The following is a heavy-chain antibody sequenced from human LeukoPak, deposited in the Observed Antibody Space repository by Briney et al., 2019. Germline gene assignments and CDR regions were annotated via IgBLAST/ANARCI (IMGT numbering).Heavy chain of an antibody. CDR2: ISYDGSNK. D-gene: IGHD3-10*01. CDR1: GFTFSSYG. V-gene: IGHV3-30*18. Sequence: GGSLRLSCAASGFTFSSYGMHWVRQAPGKGLEWVAVISYDGSNKYYADSVKGRFTISRDNSKNTLYLQMNSLRAEDTAVYYCAKDYNFLLAYGSGTPDYWGQGTLVTVSS. J-gene: IGHJ4*02. CDR3: AKDYNFLLAYGSGTPDY.